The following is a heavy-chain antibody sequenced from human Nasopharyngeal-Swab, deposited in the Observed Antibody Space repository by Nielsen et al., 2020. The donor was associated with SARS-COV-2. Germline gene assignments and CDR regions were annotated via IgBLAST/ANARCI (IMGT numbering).Heavy chain of an antibody. CDR3: ASPKNYDILTGTNY. J-gene: IGHJ4*02. CDR1: GFTFSSHW. V-gene: IGHV3-74*01. Sequence: GESLKISCTASGFTFSSHWMHWVRQAPGKGLVWVSRIKSDGSSTSYADSVKGRFTISRDNAKNTLYLQMNSLRAEDTGVYYCASPKNYDILTGTNYWGQGTLVTVSS. D-gene: IGHD3-9*01. CDR2: IKSDGSST.